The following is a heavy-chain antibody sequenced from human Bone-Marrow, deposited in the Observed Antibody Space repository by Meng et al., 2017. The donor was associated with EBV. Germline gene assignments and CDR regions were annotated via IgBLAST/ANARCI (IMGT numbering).Heavy chain of an antibody. J-gene: IGHJ4*02. CDR3: AKSRSSTPGVVDY. D-gene: IGHD3-10*01. V-gene: IGHV4-61*01. CDR2: IYDTGTT. Sequence: QVPVQGAGPGLVKPSETLVLTWTVSGVAVTCGTYHWSWIRQCPGKGLEWIGYIYDTGTTIYDPSLKSRVSIFLETPRNLFSLKLNSVTTTDTAVYYCAKSRSSTPGVVDYWGQGTLVTVSS. CDR1: GVAVTCGTYH.